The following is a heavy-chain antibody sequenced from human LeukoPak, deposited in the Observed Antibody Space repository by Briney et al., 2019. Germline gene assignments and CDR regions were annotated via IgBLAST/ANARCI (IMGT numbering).Heavy chain of an antibody. J-gene: IGHJ4*02. V-gene: IGHV3-30*18. CDR1: GFTFSSYG. CDR3: AKDGGSGSYFDY. CDR2: ISYDGSNK. D-gene: IGHD3-10*01. Sequence: SGGSLRLSCAASGFTFSSYGMHWVRQAPGKGLEWVAVISYDGSNKYYADSVKGRFTTSRDNSKNTLYLQMNSLRAEDTAVYYCAKDGGSGSYFDYWGQGTLVTVSS.